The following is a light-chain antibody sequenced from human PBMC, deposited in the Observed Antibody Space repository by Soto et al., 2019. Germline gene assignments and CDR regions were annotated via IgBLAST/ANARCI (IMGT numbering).Light chain of an antibody. CDR2: GAS. J-gene: IGKJ1*01. CDR1: QSVGGTF. Sequence: EIVLTQSPGTLSLSPGEGATLSCRASQSVGGTFLAWYQQKPGQSPRLLIYGASTRATGIPDRFTGSGSGTDFTLTINRLEPEDFAVYFCQQYGSSPQTFGQGTKV. V-gene: IGKV3-20*01. CDR3: QQYGSSPQT.